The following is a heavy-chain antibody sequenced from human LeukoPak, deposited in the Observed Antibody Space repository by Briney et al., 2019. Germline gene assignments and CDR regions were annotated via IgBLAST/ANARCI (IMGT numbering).Heavy chain of an antibody. CDR2: IIPIFGTA. Sequence: SVKVSCKASGGTFSSYAISWVRQAPGQGLEWMGGIIPIFGTANYAQKFQGRVTITADESTSTAYMELSSLRSGDTAVYYCARDPPHYYDSSGYYYWGQGTLVTVSS. D-gene: IGHD3-22*01. V-gene: IGHV1-69*01. J-gene: IGHJ4*02. CDR1: GGTFSSYA. CDR3: ARDPPHYYDSSGYYY.